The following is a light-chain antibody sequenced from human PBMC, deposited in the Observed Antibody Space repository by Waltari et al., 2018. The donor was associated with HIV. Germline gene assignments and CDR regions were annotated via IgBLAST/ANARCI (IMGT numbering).Light chain of an antibody. CDR3: AACDDSLNGYV. CDR1: SSNLGSTT. Sequence: QSVLTQPPSASGTPGQRVTISCSGSSSNLGSTTVNWFQQLPGTAPKLLTYSNQQRPSGVLHRFSGGKSGTSDSLANSGLQSEDEDDYYCAACDDSLNGYVFGTGTKVTVL. V-gene: IGLV1-44*01. CDR2: SNQ. J-gene: IGLJ1*01.